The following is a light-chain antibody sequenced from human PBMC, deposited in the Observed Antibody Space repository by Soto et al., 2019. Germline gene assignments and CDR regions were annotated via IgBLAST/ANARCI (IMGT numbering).Light chain of an antibody. CDR3: ASWDDSLSETV. J-gene: IGLJ7*01. CDR1: NFNVKNNY. V-gene: IGLV1-47*01. Sequence: QAVVTQPPSLSGTPGQRVTISCSGSNFNVKNNYVYWYQQFAGTAPKLLIYSNNRRPSGVPDRLSGSKSGSSASLAISGLRPEDEADYYCASWDDSLSETVFGGGTQLTVL. CDR2: SNN.